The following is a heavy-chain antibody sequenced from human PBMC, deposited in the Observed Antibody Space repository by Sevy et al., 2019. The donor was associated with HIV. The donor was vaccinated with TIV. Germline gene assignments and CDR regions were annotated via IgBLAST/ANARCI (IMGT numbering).Heavy chain of an antibody. CDR2: ISWNSGSI. CDR3: AKDKMAYYDFWSGPTPFDY. D-gene: IGHD3-3*01. J-gene: IGHJ4*02. CDR1: GFTFDDYA. V-gene: IGHV3-9*01. Sequence: GGSLRLSCAASGFTFDDYAMHWVRQAPGKGLEWVSGISWNSGSIGYADSVKGRFTISRDNAKNSLYLQMNSLRAEDTALYYCAKDKMAYYDFWSGPTPFDYWGQGTLVTVSS.